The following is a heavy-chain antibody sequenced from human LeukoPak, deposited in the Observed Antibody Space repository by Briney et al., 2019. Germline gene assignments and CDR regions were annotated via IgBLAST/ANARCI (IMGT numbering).Heavy chain of an antibody. J-gene: IGHJ6*03. CDR3: ARVRTVSGYYYYYMDV. D-gene: IGHD4-17*01. CDR2: ISYDGSNK. CDR1: GFTFSTYA. Sequence: GGSLRLSCAASGFTFSTYAMHWVRQAPGKGLEWVAVISYDGSNKYYADSVKGRFTISRDNAKNSLYLQMNSLRAEDTAVYYCARVRTVSGYYYYYMDVWGKGTTVTVSS. V-gene: IGHV3-30*04.